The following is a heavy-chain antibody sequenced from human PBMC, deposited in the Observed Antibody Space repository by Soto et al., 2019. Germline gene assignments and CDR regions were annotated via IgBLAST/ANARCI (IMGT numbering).Heavy chain of an antibody. CDR1: GYTFTSYS. D-gene: IGHD3-16*01. J-gene: IGHJ4*02. CDR2: LHPIVGST. V-gene: IGHV1-46*01. Sequence: ASVKVSCKASGYTFTSYSMHWVRQAPGQGLEWMGILHPIVGSTSYAQKFQGRATMTRDTSTSTVYMELSSLSSEDTAVYYCARVPLGGVTNFDYWGQGTLVTVSS. CDR3: ARVPLGGVTNFDY.